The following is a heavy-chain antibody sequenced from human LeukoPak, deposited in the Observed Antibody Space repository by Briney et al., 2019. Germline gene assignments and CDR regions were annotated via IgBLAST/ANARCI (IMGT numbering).Heavy chain of an antibody. Sequence: SETLSLTCTISGDSFRSGFYWSWIRQPPGKGLEGIGSIDHSGNIYYNASLKSRGTMSGDTSMNQLSLSLSSVPSEDTAVFYCARDQEDSYDSFLFDYWGQGTLVTVSS. CDR2: IDHSGNI. D-gene: IGHD5-18*01. V-gene: IGHV4-38-2*02. J-gene: IGHJ4*02. CDR3: ARDQEDSYDSFLFDY. CDR1: GDSFRSGFY.